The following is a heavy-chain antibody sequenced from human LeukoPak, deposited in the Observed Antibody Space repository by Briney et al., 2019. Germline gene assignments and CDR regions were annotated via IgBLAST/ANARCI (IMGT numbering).Heavy chain of an antibody. Sequence: PGGSLRLSCAASGFTFSSYAISWVRQAPGKGLEWVSTISGSGDSTYYADSVKGRFTISRDNSKNTLYLQMNSLGAEDTAVYYCAKDYCSTTTCRFDYWGQGTLVTVSS. D-gene: IGHD2-2*01. V-gene: IGHV3-23*01. CDR3: AKDYCSTTTCRFDY. CDR1: GFTFSSYA. CDR2: ISGSGDST. J-gene: IGHJ4*02.